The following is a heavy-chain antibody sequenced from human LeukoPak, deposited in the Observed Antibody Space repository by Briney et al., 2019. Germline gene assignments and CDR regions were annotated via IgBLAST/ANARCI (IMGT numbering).Heavy chain of an antibody. V-gene: IGHV4-59*08. CDR3: ARLSRDGYNFYYYYYGMDV. Sequence: PSETLSLTCTVSGGPISSYYWIWLRQPPAKGLEWIGYIYYSGSTNYNPSLKSRVTISVDTSKIQFSLKLSSVTAADTAVYYCARLSRDGYNFYYYYYGMDVWGQGTTVTVSS. J-gene: IGHJ6*02. D-gene: IGHD5-24*01. CDR2: IYYSGST. CDR1: GGPISSYY.